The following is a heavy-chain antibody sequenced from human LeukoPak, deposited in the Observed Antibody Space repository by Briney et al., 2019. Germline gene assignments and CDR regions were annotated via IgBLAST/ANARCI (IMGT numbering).Heavy chain of an antibody. CDR3: ARVSGSYYYYYYYGMDV. Sequence: GGSLRLSCAASGFSVSSNFMSWVRQAPGKGLEWVSIIYIGGSTFYADSVKGRFTISRDNSKNALYLQMNGLRAEDTAVYYCARVSGSYYYYYYYGMDVWGQGTTVTVSS. J-gene: IGHJ6*02. CDR1: GFSVSSNF. V-gene: IGHV3-66*01. CDR2: IYIGGST. D-gene: IGHD1-26*01.